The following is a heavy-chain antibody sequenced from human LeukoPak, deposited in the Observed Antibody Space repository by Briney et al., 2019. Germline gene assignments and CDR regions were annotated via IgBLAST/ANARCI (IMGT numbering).Heavy chain of an antibody. V-gene: IGHV4-34*01. CDR2: INHSGST. Sequence: SETLSLTCAVYGGSFSGYYWSWIRQPPGKGLEWIGEINHSGSTNYNPSLKSRVTISVDTSKNQFSLKLSSVTAADTAVYYCASPKYSSGWSRTFDIWGQGTMVTVSS. D-gene: IGHD6-19*01. CDR1: GGSFSGYY. CDR3: ASPKYSSGWSRTFDI. J-gene: IGHJ3*02.